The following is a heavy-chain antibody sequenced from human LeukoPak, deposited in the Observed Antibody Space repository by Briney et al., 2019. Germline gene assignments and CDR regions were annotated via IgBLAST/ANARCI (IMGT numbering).Heavy chain of an antibody. Sequence: PGGSLRLSCAASGFTFSIYGMHWVRQAPGKGLEWVAVIWYDGSNKYYADSVKGRFTISRDNSKNTLYLQMNSLRAEDTAVYYCAKGTRIAVATFDYWGQGTLVTVSS. D-gene: IGHD6-19*01. CDR1: GFTFSIYG. V-gene: IGHV3-33*06. CDR3: AKGTRIAVATFDY. J-gene: IGHJ4*02. CDR2: IWYDGSNK.